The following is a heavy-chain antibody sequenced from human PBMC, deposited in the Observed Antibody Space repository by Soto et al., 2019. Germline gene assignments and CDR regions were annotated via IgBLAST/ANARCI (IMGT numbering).Heavy chain of an antibody. CDR1: GYTLTSYG. Sequence: QVQLVQSGAEVKKTGASVKVSCKASGYTLTSYGISWVRQAPGQGLEWMGWISANNGNTKYAQNFQGRVTMTTDTSTSTAYMELRSLRSDDTAVYYCARAYSPVLFDPWGQGTLVTVSS. CDR3: ARAYSPVLFDP. J-gene: IGHJ5*02. V-gene: IGHV1-18*01. D-gene: IGHD2-15*01. CDR2: ISANNGNT.